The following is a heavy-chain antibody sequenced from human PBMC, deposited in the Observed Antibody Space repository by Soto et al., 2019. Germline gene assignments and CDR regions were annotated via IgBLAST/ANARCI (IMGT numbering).Heavy chain of an antibody. CDR2: IYWDDDN. CDR3: AHGSGWLFDF. CDR1: GFSLTSNAVG. Sequence: QITLKESGPTLVKPTQTLTLTCTFSGFSLTSNAVGVGWFRQPPGKALEWLALIYWDDDNHYSPSLKSRLTFPKDTSKYQVVLIMPNMDPVDTATYYCAHGSGWLFDFWGQGTLVTVSS. V-gene: IGHV2-5*02. D-gene: IGHD6-19*01. J-gene: IGHJ4*02.